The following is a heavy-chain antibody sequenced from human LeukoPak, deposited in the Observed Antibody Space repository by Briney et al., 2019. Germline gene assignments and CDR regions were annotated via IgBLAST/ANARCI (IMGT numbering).Heavy chain of an antibody. CDR2: ISSSGSTI. D-gene: IGHD3-9*01. Sequence: GGSLRLSCAASGFTFSSYEMNWVRQAPGKGLEWVSYISSSGSTIYYADSVKGRFTISRDNAKNTLYLQMNSLRAEDTAVYYCAKDSSHYDILTGLDYWGQGTLVTVSS. J-gene: IGHJ4*02. CDR3: AKDSSHYDILTGLDY. V-gene: IGHV3-48*03. CDR1: GFTFSSYE.